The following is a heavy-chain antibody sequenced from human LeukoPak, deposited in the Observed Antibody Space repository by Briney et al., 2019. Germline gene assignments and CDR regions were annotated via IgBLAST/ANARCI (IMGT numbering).Heavy chain of an antibody. CDR2: ISTSSSYI. J-gene: IGHJ4*01. D-gene: IGHD2-15*01. CDR1: GFTFSSYN. CDR3: ASGVQGTSWIVN. Sequence: GGSLRLSCAASGFTFSSYNMNWVRQAPGKGLEWVSSISTSSSYIYYADSVKGRFTISRDNARNSLYLHMNSLRAEDTAVYYCASGVQGTSWIVNWGRGTLVTVSS. V-gene: IGHV3-21*01.